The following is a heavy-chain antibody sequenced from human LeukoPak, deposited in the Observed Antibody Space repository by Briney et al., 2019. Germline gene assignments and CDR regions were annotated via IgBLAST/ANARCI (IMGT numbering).Heavy chain of an antibody. CDR2: IYHSGST. J-gene: IGHJ4*02. CDR1: GYSISSGYY. D-gene: IGHD3-22*01. CDR3: ARDPRTYYYDSSGYFDY. Sequence: SETLSLTCTVSGYSISSGYYWGWIRQPPGKGLEWIGSIYHSGSTYYNPSLTSRVTISVDTSKNQFSLKLRSVTAADTAVYYCARDPRTYYYDSSGYFDYWGQGTLVTVSS. V-gene: IGHV4-38-2*02.